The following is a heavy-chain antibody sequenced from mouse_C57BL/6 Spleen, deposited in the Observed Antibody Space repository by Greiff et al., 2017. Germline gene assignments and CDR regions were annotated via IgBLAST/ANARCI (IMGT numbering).Heavy chain of an antibody. J-gene: IGHJ3*01. CDR2: INPYNGGT. V-gene: IGHV1-19*01. CDR3: ARSTVVDRTGFAY. CDR1: GYTFTDYY. D-gene: IGHD1-1*01. Sequence: EVQLQQSGPVLVKPGASVKMSCKASGYTFTDYYMNWVKQSHGKSLEWIGVINPYNGGTSYNQKFKGKATLTVDKSSSTAYMELNSLTSEDSAVYYCARSTVVDRTGFAYWGQGTLVTVSA.